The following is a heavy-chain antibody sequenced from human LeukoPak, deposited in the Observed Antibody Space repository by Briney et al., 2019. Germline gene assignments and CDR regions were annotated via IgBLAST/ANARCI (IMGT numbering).Heavy chain of an antibody. V-gene: IGHV3-30-3*01. CDR2: ISYDGSNK. Sequence: PGGSLRLSCAASGFTFSSYAMHWVRQAPGKGLEWVAVISYDGSNKYYADSVKGRFTTSRDNSKNTLYLQMNSLRAEDTAVYYCASRRVGATMIFYWGQGTLVTVSS. CDR3: ASRRVGATMIFY. D-gene: IGHD1-26*01. CDR1: GFTFSSYA. J-gene: IGHJ4*02.